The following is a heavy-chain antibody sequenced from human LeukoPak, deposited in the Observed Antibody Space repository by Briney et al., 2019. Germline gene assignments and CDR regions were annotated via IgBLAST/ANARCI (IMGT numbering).Heavy chain of an antibody. CDR1: GGSFSGYY. CDR2: INHSGST. CDR3: ARLKAGTAMVTIDY. Sequence: KPSETLSLTCAVYGGSFSGYYWSWIRQPPGKGLEWIGEINHSGSTNYNPSLKSRVTISVDTSKNQFSLKLSSVTAADTAVYYCARLKAGTAMVTIDYWGQGTLVTVSS. D-gene: IGHD5-18*01. V-gene: IGHV4-34*01. J-gene: IGHJ4*02.